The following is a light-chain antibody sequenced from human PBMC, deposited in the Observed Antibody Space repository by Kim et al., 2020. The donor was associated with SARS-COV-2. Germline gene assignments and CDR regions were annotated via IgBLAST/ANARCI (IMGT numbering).Light chain of an antibody. CDR3: QHYNNWPS. CDR2: GAS. V-gene: IGKV3-15*01. Sequence: SGSPGERPPLSCRASQSVSNNLAGYQQKPGQAPRLLIYGASTRATGIPARFSGSGSGTEFTLTISSLQSEDFAVYYCQHYNNWPSFGQGTRLEIK. J-gene: IGKJ5*01. CDR1: QSVSNN.